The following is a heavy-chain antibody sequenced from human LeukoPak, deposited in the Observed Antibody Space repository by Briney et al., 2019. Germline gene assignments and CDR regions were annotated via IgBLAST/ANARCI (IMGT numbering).Heavy chain of an antibody. CDR2: INHSGST. CDR3: ASKVGLSY. CDR1: GGSFSGYY. J-gene: IGHJ4*02. V-gene: IGHV4-34*01. Sequence: PSETLSLTCAVYGGSFSGYYWSWIRQPPGKGLEWIGEINHSGSTNYNPSLKSRVTISVDTSKNQFSLKLSSVTAADTAVYYCASKVGLSYWGQGTLVTVSS. D-gene: IGHD2-21*01.